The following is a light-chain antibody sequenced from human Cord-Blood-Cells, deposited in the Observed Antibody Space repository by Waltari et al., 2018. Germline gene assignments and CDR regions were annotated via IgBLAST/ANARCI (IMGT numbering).Light chain of an antibody. CDR2: AAS. J-gene: IGKJ4*02. V-gene: IGKV1-39*01. CDR1: QSISSY. Sequence: DIQMTQSPSSLSASVGDRVTITFRASQSISSYVNWYQQKPGKAPKFLIYAASSLQSGVSLRFSGSGSGTDFTLTISSLPPEDFATYYCQQSYSTPLTFGGGTKVEIK. CDR3: QQSYSTPLT.